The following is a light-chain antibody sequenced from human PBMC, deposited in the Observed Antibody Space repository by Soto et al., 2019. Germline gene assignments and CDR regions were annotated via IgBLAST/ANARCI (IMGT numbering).Light chain of an antibody. Sequence: EIVMTQSPATLSVSPGERATLSCRASQSVSSNLAWYQQKPGQAPRLLIYGASTRATGIPARFSGSGSGTEFTLTISSLQSEDFAVYYCQQYNNWPSWTFGXGTKVDIK. CDR1: QSVSSN. V-gene: IGKV3-15*01. CDR3: QQYNNWPSWT. J-gene: IGKJ1*01. CDR2: GAS.